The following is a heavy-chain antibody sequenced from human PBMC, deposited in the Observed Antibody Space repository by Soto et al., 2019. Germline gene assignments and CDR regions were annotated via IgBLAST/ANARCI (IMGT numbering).Heavy chain of an antibody. J-gene: IGHJ6*02. CDR2: ISYDGSNK. CDR3: ARGGKTAMAPYYYYGMDV. CDR1: GFTFSSYA. V-gene: IGHV3-30-3*01. Sequence: QVQLVESGGGVVQPGRSLRLSCAASGFTFSSYAMHWVRQAPGKGLEWVAVISYDGSNKYYADSVKGRFTISRDNSKNTLYLQMNRLRAEDTAVYYCARGGKTAMAPYYYYGMDVWGQGNMVNVSS. D-gene: IGHD5-18*01.